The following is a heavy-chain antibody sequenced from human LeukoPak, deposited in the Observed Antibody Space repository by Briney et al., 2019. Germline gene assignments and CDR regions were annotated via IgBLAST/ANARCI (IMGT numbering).Heavy chain of an antibody. D-gene: IGHD3-10*01. CDR3: ARHLLWFGELSGGFDY. Sequence: GGSLRLSCAASGFTFSSHGMNWVRQAPGKGLEWVSGISPSGGITYYTDSVKGRFTISRDNSKNTVSLQMNSLRAEDTAVYYCARHLLWFGELSGGFDYWGQGTLVTVSS. V-gene: IGHV3-23*01. CDR1: GFTFSSHG. J-gene: IGHJ4*02. CDR2: ISPSGGIT.